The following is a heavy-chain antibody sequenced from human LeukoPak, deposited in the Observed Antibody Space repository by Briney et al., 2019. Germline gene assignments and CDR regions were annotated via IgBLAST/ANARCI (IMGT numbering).Heavy chain of an antibody. J-gene: IGHJ6*03. V-gene: IGHV3-21*01. CDR3: ARDPSCILTGKLQYMRVCYYYYMDV. CDR1: GFTFSSYA. Sequence: GGSLRLSCAASGFTFSSYAMSWVRQAPGKGLEWVSSISSSSSYIYYADSVKGRFTISRDNAKNSLYLQMNSLRAEDTAVYYCARDPSCILTGKLQYMRVCYYYYMDVWGKGTTVTISS. CDR2: ISSSSSYI. D-gene: IGHD3-9*01.